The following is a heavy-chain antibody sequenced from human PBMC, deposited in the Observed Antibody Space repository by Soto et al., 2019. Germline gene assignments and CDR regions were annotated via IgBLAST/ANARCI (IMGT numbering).Heavy chain of an antibody. CDR1: GGTFSTYA. CDR2: VIHIFGTP. CDR3: ARSQGGSSSLDIYYYYYYGMDV. D-gene: IGHD2-15*01. J-gene: IGHJ6*02. V-gene: IGHV1-69*01. Sequence: QVQLVQSGAEVKKPGSSVKVSCKAPGGTFSTYAISWERQAPGQGLEWMGGVIHIFGTPKYAQKFSGIVTITAYESTTTGYMELRSLRSEDTALYYCARSQGGSSSLDIYYYYYYGMDVWGQGTTVTVSS.